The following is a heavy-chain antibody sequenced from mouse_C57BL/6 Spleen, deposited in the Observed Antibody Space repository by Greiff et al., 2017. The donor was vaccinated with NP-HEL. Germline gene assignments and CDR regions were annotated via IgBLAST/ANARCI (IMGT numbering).Heavy chain of an antibody. Sequence: VQLQQSGAELVKPGASVKISCKASGYAFSSYWMNWVKQRPGKGLEWIGQIYPGDGDTNYNGKFKGKATLTADKSSSTAYMQLSSLTSEDSAVYFCARSIFHYYGSAFFDFWGQGTTLTVSS. CDR2: IYPGDGDT. CDR1: GYAFSSYW. V-gene: IGHV1-80*01. J-gene: IGHJ2*01. D-gene: IGHD1-1*01. CDR3: ARSIFHYYGSAFFDF.